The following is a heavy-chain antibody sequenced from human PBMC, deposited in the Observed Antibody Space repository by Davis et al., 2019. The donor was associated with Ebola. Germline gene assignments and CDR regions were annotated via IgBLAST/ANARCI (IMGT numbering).Heavy chain of an antibody. J-gene: IGHJ5*02. Sequence: SETLSLTCAVYGGSFSGYYWSWIRQPPGKGLEWIGEINHSGSTNYNPSLKSRVTISVDTSKNQFSLKLSSVTAADTAVYYCARVGLRGPEVPAAMRDWGGENWFDPWGQGTLVTVSS. CDR1: GGSFSGYY. V-gene: IGHV4-34*01. D-gene: IGHD2-2*01. CDR2: INHSGST. CDR3: ARVGLRGPEVPAAMRDWGGENWFDP.